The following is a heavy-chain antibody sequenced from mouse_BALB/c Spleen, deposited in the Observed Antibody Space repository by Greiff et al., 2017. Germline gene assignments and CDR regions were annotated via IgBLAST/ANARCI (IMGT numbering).Heavy chain of an antibody. J-gene: IGHJ3*01. CDR2: IWAGGST. CDR1: GFSLTSYG. D-gene: IGHD1-2*01. Sequence: QVQLKESGPGLVAPSQSLSITCTVSGFSLTSYGVHWVRQPPGKGLEWLGVIWAGGSTNYNSALMSRLSISKDNSKSQVFLKMNSLQTDDTAMYYCAGYGSSFAYWGQGTLVTVSA. CDR3: AGYGSSFAY. V-gene: IGHV2-9*02.